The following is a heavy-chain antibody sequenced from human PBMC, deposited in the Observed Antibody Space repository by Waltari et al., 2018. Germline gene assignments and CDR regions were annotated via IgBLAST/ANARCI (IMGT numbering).Heavy chain of an antibody. V-gene: IGHV1-69*01. D-gene: IGHD2-2*02. CDR2: IIPIFGTA. J-gene: IGHJ6*02. CDR1: GGTFSSYA. Sequence: QVQLVQSGAEVKKPGSSVKVSCKASGGTFSSYAISWVRQAPGQGLEWMGGIIPIFGTANYAQKFQGRVTITADESTSTAYMELSSLRSEDTAVYYCARSEIVVVPAAIQYYYYGMDVWGQGTTVTVSS. CDR3: ARSEIVVVPAAIQYYYYGMDV.